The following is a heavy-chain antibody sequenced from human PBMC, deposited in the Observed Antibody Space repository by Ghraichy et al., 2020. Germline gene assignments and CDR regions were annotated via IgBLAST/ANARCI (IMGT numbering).Heavy chain of an antibody. CDR2: IYHSGGT. V-gene: IGHV4-38-2*02. D-gene: IGHD4-23*01. J-gene: IGHJ2*01. CDR1: GFSISSGYY. CDR3: ARGPTVVTPDWYFDL. Sequence: SQTLSLTCSVSGFSISSGYYWGWIRQSPGKGLEWIGSIYHSGGTYDNPPLKSRVTISVDTSQDQFSLKLFSVTAADTAVYYCARGPTVVTPDWYFDLWGPGTLVTVSS.